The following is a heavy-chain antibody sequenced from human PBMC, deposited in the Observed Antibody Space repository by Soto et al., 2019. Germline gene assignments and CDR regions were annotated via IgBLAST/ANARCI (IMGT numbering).Heavy chain of an antibody. CDR1: GASIGSGGW. D-gene: IGHD3-16*01. CDR2: IDWGDNE. CDR3: AQNSRGTMGLFEY. V-gene: IGHV2-70*18. J-gene: IGHJ4*02. Sequence: TLSLTCAVSGASIGSGGWWSWVRQPPGKALEWLALIDWGDNEYYSTSLKTRLAISKDTSKNQVVLTMTNMDPMDTATYYCAQNSRGTMGLFEYWGQGTLGTVSS.